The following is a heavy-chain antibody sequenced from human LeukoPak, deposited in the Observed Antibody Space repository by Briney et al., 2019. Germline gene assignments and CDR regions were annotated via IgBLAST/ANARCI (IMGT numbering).Heavy chain of an antibody. D-gene: IGHD6-13*01. CDR1: GFTFSSYA. Sequence: GGSLRLSCAASGFTFSSYAMSWVRQAPGKGLEWVSAISGSGGITYYADSVKGRFTLSRDNSKNTLYLQMDSLSAEDTAVYYCAKYGYSSSCYTEYWGQGTLVTVSS. CDR2: ISGSGGIT. V-gene: IGHV3-23*01. J-gene: IGHJ4*02. CDR3: AKYGYSSSCYTEY.